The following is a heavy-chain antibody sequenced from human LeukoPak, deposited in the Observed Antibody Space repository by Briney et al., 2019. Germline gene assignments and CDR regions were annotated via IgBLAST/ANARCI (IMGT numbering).Heavy chain of an antibody. CDR2: ISSSGSTI. D-gene: IGHD4-23*01. CDR1: GFTFSSYW. CDR3: ARTVARIGY. V-gene: IGHV3-48*04. J-gene: IGHJ4*02. Sequence: PGGSLRPSCAASGFTFSSYWMNWVRQAPGKGLEWVSHISSSGSTIYYTDSVKGRFTISRDNSKNSLYLQMNSLRAEDTAIYYCARTVARIGYWGQGTLVTVSS.